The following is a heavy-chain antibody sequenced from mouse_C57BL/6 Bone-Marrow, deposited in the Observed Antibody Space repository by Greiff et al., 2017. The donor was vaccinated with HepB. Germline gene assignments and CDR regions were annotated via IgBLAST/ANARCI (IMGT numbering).Heavy chain of an antibody. CDR2: IDPSDSYT. V-gene: IGHV1-69*01. Sequence: QVQLQQPGAELVMPGASVKLSCKASGYTFTSYWMHWVKQRPGQGLEWIGEIDPSDSYTNYNQKFKGKSTLTVDKSSSTAYMQLSSLTSEDSAVYYCARIPFYLGFAYWGQGTLVTVSA. D-gene: IGHD2-1*01. CDR1: GYTFTSYW. J-gene: IGHJ3*01. CDR3: ARIPFYLGFAY.